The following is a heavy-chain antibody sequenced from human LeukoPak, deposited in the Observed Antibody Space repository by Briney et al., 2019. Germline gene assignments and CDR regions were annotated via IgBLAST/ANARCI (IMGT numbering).Heavy chain of an antibody. D-gene: IGHD3-3*01. V-gene: IGHV3-73*01. CDR2: ITTKANRYAT. J-gene: IGHJ4*02. Sequence: GGSLRLSCAASGFAFSGCDMHWVRQASGKGLEWVGRITTKANRYATAYSASLKGRFTISRDDSKNTAYLQMNSLRTEDTAVYYCTTYKSGHYWGQGTLVTVFS. CDR3: TTYKSGHY. CDR1: GFAFSGCD.